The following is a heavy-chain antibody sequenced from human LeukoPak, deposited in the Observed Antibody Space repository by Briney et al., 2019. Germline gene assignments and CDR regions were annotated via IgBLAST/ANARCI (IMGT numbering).Heavy chain of an antibody. D-gene: IGHD6-6*01. Sequence: SQTLSLTCTVSGGSISSGSYYWSWIRQPAGKGLEWIGRIYTSGTTNYNPSLKSRDTISVDTSKTEFSLKLSSVTAADTAVYYCAGLELTRIAARPTFYYFDYWGQGTLVTVSS. CDR3: AGLELTRIAARPTFYYFDY. CDR2: IYTSGTT. CDR1: GGSISSGSYY. J-gene: IGHJ4*02. V-gene: IGHV4-61*02.